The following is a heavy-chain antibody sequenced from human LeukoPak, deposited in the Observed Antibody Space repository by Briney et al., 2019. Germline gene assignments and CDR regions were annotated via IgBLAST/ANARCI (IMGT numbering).Heavy chain of an antibody. CDR2: ICTSGST. CDR3: ARDNCGGDCYHWYYYYMDV. V-gene: IGHV4-61*02. CDR1: GGSISSGSYY. Sequence: PSETLSLTCTVSGGSISSGSYYWSWIRQPAGKGLEWIGRICTSGSTNYNPSLKSRVTISVDTSKNQFSLKLSSVTAADTAVYYCARDNCGGDCYHWYYYYMDVWGKGTTVTVSS. D-gene: IGHD2-21*02. J-gene: IGHJ6*03.